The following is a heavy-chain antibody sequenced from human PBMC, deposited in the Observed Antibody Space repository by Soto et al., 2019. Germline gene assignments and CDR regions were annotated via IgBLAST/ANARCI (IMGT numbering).Heavy chain of an antibody. Sequence: SETLSLTCAVYIWSFSGYYWTCIRQPPGKGLEWIGEINHRGSTKYNPALKSRVTISVDTSKNQISLKLSSVTAADTAVYYCARGADFWSGIPFDYWGRGTLVTVSS. CDR1: IWSFSGYY. CDR2: INHRGST. CDR3: ARGADFWSGIPFDY. D-gene: IGHD3-3*01. J-gene: IGHJ4*02. V-gene: IGHV4-34*01.